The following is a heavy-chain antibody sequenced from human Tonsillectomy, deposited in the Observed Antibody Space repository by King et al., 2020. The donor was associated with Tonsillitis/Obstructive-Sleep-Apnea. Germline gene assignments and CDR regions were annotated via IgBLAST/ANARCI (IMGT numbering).Heavy chain of an antibody. J-gene: IGHJ5*02. CDR3: ARDEGLSWFDP. D-gene: IGHD3-16*02. CDR2: IKEDGSEE. CDR1: GFTFISFW. Sequence: VQLVESGGGLVQPGGSLRLSCAASGFTFISFWMSWVRQAPGKGLEWVANIKEDGSEEYYVDSVKGRFTISRDNAKNSLYLQMNTLRAEDTAVYYCARDEGLSWFDPWGQGTLVTVSS. V-gene: IGHV3-7*03.